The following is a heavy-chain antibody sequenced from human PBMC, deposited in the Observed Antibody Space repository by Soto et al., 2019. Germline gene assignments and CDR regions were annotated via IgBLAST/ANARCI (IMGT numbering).Heavy chain of an antibody. Sequence: SVKVSCKASGGTFSSYTISWVRQAPGQGLEWMGRIIPILGIANYAQKFQGRVTITADKSTSTAYMELSSLRSEDTAVYYCARVTHCSGGSCYDGGAFDIWGQGTMVTVSS. CDR3: ARVTHCSGGSCYDGGAFDI. V-gene: IGHV1-69*02. D-gene: IGHD2-15*01. J-gene: IGHJ3*02. CDR2: IIPILGIA. CDR1: GGTFSSYT.